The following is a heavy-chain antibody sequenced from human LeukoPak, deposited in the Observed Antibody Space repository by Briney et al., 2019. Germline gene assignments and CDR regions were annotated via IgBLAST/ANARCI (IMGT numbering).Heavy chain of an antibody. CDR2: IWYDGSNK. CDR1: GFTFSSYV. D-gene: IGHD2-2*01. Sequence: GGSLRLSCAASGFTFSSYVMHWLRQAPGKGLEWVAVIWYDGSNKYYADSVKGRFTISRDNSKNTLYLQMNSLRAEDTAVYYCARDLIGVVVVPAAMGAHLDYYYYGMDVWGKGTTVTVSS. J-gene: IGHJ6*04. CDR3: ARDLIGVVVVPAAMGAHLDYYYYGMDV. V-gene: IGHV3-33*01.